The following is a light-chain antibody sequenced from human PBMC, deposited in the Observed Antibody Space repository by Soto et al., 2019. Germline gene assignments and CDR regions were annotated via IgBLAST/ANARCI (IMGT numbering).Light chain of an antibody. J-gene: IGKJ4*01. Sequence: DIQMTQSPSSLSASVGDRVTIPCRASQSISSYLNWYQQKPGKAPKLLIYAASSLQGGVPSRFSGGGSGTDFTLTISSLQPEDFATYYCQQSYSTPFTFGGGTKVEIK. CDR2: AAS. V-gene: IGKV1-39*01. CDR3: QQSYSTPFT. CDR1: QSISSY.